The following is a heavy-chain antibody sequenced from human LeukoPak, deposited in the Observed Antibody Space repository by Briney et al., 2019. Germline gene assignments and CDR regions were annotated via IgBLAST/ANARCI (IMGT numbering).Heavy chain of an antibody. CDR2: IIPIFGTA. CDR3: ATSLSSSSPGGH. CDR1: GGTFSSYA. D-gene: IGHD6-6*01. J-gene: IGHJ4*02. Sequence: SVKVSCTASGGTFSSYAMSWVRQAPGQGLEWMAGIIPIFGTAYYAQTLKGRVTISTDESTNTAYMEMSSLRAEDTAVYYCATSLSSSSPGGHWGQGTLVTVSS. V-gene: IGHV1-69*05.